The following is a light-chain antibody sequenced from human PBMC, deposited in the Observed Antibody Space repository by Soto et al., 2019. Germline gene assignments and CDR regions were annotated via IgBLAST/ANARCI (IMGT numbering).Light chain of an antibody. CDR1: QSASSS. CDR3: QQRSNWRELT. V-gene: IGKV3-11*01. Sequence: EIVLTQSPATLSLSPGERATLSCRASQSASSSLAWYQQKPGQAPRLLIYDASNRAAGIPARFSGSGSGTDFTLTISSLEPEDFAVYYCQQRSNWRELTFGGGTKVEIQ. CDR2: DAS. J-gene: IGKJ4*01.